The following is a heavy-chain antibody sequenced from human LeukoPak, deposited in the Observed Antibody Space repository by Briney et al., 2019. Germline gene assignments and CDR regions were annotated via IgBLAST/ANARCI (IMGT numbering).Heavy chain of an antibody. D-gene: IGHD5-18*01. Sequence: GGSLRLSCAASGFTVSSNYMSWVRQAPGKGLEWVSASGSGGSTYYADSVKGRFTISRDNSKNTLYLQMNSLRAEDTAVYYCARKVAVAMDLDYWGQGTLVTVSS. V-gene: IGHV3-53*01. J-gene: IGHJ4*02. CDR1: GFTVSSNY. CDR2: SGSGGST. CDR3: ARKVAVAMDLDY.